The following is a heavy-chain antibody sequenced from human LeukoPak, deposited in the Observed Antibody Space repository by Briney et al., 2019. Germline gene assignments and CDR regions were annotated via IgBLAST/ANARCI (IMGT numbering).Heavy chain of an antibody. CDR2: IYSGGTT. CDR3: ARGVSGSGIMDV. J-gene: IGHJ6*04. CDR1: GFTFSSYE. V-gene: IGHV3-53*01. D-gene: IGHD3-10*01. Sequence: PGGSLRLSCAASGFTFSSYEMNWVRQAPGKGLEWVSVIYSGGTTYYSDSVKGRFTISRDDSKNTLSLQMNSLRAEDTAVYFCARGVSGSGIMDVWGKGTTVTISS.